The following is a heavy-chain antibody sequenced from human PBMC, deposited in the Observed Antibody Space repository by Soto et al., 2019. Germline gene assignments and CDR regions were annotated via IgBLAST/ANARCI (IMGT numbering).Heavy chain of an antibody. Sequence: LSLTCAVSGGSISSGGYSWSWIRQPPGKGLEWIGYIYHSGSTYYNPSLKSRVTISVDRSKNQFSLELSSVTAADTAVYYCARVPDRWGQGTLVTVSS. CDR2: IYHSGST. D-gene: IGHD2-2*01. V-gene: IGHV4-30-2*01. CDR3: ARVPDR. CDR1: GGSISSGGYS. J-gene: IGHJ5*02.